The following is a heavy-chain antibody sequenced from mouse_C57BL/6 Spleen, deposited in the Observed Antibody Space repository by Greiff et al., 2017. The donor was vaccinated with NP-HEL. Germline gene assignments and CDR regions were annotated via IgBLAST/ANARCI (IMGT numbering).Heavy chain of an antibody. CDR1: GYTFTSYW. D-gene: IGHD1-1*01. CDR3: AIFGGSSFFAY. Sequence: QVQLKQPGAELVKPGASVKVSCKASGYTFTSYWMHWVKQRPGQGLEWIGRIHPSDSDTNYNQKFKGKATLTVDKSSSTAYMQLSSLTSEDSAVYYCAIFGGSSFFAYWGQGTLVTVSA. V-gene: IGHV1-74*01. CDR2: IHPSDSDT. J-gene: IGHJ3*01.